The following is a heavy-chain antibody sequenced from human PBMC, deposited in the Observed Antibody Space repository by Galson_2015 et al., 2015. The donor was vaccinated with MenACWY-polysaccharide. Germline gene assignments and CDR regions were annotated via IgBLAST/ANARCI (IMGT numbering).Heavy chain of an antibody. Sequence: ETLSLTCSVSGGSISSTTYYWGWIRQPPGTGLEWIGAISYSGYTYYNSSLKSRVTVSVDTSKSQFSLNLRSVTAADTALYYCASLHGLSVAGPSDAFDIWGQGTMVTVSS. J-gene: IGHJ3*02. V-gene: IGHV4-39*01. CDR1: GGSISSTTYY. D-gene: IGHD6-19*01. CDR2: ISYSGYT. CDR3: ASLHGLSVAGPSDAFDI.